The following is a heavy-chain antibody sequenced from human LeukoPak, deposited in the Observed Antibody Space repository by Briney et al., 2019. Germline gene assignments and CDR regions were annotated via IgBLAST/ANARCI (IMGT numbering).Heavy chain of an antibody. V-gene: IGHV4-34*01. J-gene: IGHJ4*02. CDR2: IHPSGIF. Sequence: PSETLSLTCAVYGGSCDDYYCSWLRQPPGKGMEWIGEIHPSGIFYYNSSLLSRVTISIDTSKSQFSLRLTSVTAADTAFYYCARGRDRSKAGDHWGQGSLVTVSS. D-gene: IGHD5-24*01. CDR1: GGSCDDYY. CDR3: ARGRDRSKAGDH.